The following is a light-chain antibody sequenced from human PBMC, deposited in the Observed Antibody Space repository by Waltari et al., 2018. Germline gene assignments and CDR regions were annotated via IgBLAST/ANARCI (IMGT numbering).Light chain of an antibody. CDR2: RNN. J-gene: IGLJ1*01. CDR3: AAWDDSLYA. CDR1: SSNIGVNY. V-gene: IGLV1-47*01. Sequence: QSVLTQPPSASGTPGQRVTISCSGSSSNIGVNYVYWYQHLPGRAPKLLIYRNNQRPSGVPDRFSGSKSGTSASLAISGLRSEDEADYYCAAWDDSLYALGTGTKVSVL.